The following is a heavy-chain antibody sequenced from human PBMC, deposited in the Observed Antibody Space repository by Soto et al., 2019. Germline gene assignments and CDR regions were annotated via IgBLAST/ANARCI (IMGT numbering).Heavy chain of an antibody. J-gene: IGHJ5*02. CDR3: AKCPVLTATPIMFEP. D-gene: IGHD1-7*01. CDR1: GFSFSSYA. CDR2: ISGGGGST. Sequence: GVSRRLSCAAGGFSFSSYAMSWVRQAPGNGLEWVSTISGGGGSTYYADSVKGRFTISRDNSSTTRYLHMNSLRAEETAVYYCAKCPVLTATPIMFEPWGKRTLATV. V-gene: IGHV3-23*01.